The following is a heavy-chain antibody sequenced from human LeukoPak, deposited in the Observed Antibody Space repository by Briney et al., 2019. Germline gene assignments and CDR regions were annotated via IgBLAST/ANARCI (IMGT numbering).Heavy chain of an antibody. CDR2: ISGSGGST. CDR1: GFTFSSYA. Sequence: GGSLRLSCAASGFTFSSYAMSWVRQAPGKGLEWVSAISGSGGSTYYADSVKGRSTISRDNSKNTLYLQMNSLRAEDTAVYYCVRITMVRGAFDYWGQGTLVTVSS. V-gene: IGHV3-23*01. CDR3: VRITMVRGAFDY. J-gene: IGHJ4*02. D-gene: IGHD3-10*01.